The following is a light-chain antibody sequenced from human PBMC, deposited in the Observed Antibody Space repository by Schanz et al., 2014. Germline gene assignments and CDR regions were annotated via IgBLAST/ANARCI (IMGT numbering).Light chain of an antibody. V-gene: IGLV1-44*01. CDR3: AAWDDSLSVYWV. Sequence: QSVLTQPPSASGPPGQRVTISCSGSTSNVGSYTVNWYQQLPGTAPKLLIYTNNQRPSGVPDRFSGSKSGTSASLAISGLRSEDEADYYCAAWDDSLSVYWVFGGGTKLT. J-gene: IGLJ3*02. CDR2: TNN. CDR1: TSNVGSYT.